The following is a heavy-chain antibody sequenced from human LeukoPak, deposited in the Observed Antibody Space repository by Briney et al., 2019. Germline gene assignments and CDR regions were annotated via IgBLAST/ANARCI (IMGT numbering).Heavy chain of an antibody. CDR2: IIPILGIA. Sequence: SVKVSCKASGGTFSSYAISWVRQAPGQGLEWMGRIIPILGIANYAQKFQGRVTITADKSTSTAYMELSSLRSEDTAVYYCARGVGREWEPTPYDYWGQGTLVTVSS. V-gene: IGHV1-69*04. CDR1: GGTFSSYA. J-gene: IGHJ4*02. CDR3: ARGVGREWEPTPYDY. D-gene: IGHD1-26*01.